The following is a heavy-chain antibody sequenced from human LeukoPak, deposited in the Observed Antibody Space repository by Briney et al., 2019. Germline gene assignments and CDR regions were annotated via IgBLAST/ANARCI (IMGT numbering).Heavy chain of an antibody. CDR2: ISSGRT. V-gene: IGHV3-23*01. CDR3: AKDGVAYCGGDCITQFHYYMDV. Sequence: PGGSLRLSCAASGFTFSSYAMSWVRQAPGKGLEWISTISSGRTYYADSVKGRFTISRDNSKSTLFLQMNSLRADDTALYYCAKDGVAYCGGDCITQFHYYMDVWGKGTTVTVSS. CDR1: GFTFSSYA. J-gene: IGHJ6*03. D-gene: IGHD2-21*02.